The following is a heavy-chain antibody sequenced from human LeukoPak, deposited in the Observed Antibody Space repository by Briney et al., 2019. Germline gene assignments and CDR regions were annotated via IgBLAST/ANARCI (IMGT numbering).Heavy chain of an antibody. CDR1: GYTFTSYG. CDR2: INAYNGNT. V-gene: IGHV1-18*01. Sequence: ASVKVSCKASGYTFTSYGISWVRQAPGQGLEWVGWINAYNGNTNYAQKLQGRVTMTTDTSTSTAYMELRSLRSDDTAVYYCAGYKATIFGVDYYGMDVWGQGTTVTVSS. J-gene: IGHJ6*02. CDR3: AGYKATIFGVDYYGMDV. D-gene: IGHD3-3*01.